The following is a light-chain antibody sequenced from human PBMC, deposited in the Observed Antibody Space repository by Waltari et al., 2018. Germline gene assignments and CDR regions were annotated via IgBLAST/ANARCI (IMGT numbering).Light chain of an antibody. CDR2: LVS. V-gene: IGKV2-28*01. CDR1: QSQLHSTAVTF. CDR3: MPARQTPWT. Sequence: QSQLHSTAVTFFVWDLPKPGQSPHLLISLVSTRAAGVPDMFTVRGSGADFTLNISRVEAEDVGLYYCMPARQTPWTFSQGTKVEIK. J-gene: IGKJ1*01.